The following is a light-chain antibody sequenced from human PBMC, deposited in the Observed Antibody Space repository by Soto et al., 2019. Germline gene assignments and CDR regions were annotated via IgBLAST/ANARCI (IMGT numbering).Light chain of an antibody. J-gene: IGKJ2*01. V-gene: IGKV4-1*01. CDR3: QQYYSTPS. Sequence: DIVMTQSPDSLAVSLGERATINCKSSQSALYSSNNKNYLAWYQQKPGQPPKLLIYWASTRESGVPDRFSGSGSGTDFNLTISSLQAEDVAVYYCQQYYSTPSFGQGTKLEIK. CDR2: WAS. CDR1: QSALYSSNNKNY.